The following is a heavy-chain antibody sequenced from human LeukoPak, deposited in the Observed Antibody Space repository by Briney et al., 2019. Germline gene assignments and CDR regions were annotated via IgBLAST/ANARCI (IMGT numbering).Heavy chain of an antibody. CDR3: ARKGLGYRLAYGDY. CDR1: GFTFSTYA. Sequence: PGGSLRLSCAASGFTFSTYAMSWVRQAPGKGLEWVSAISANGGSTFYADSVKGRFTVSRDSSTDTLYLQMNSLRAEDTAVFFCARKGLGYRLAYGDYLGQGTLVTVSS. V-gene: IGHV3-23*01. CDR2: ISANGGST. J-gene: IGHJ4*01. D-gene: IGHD5-12*01.